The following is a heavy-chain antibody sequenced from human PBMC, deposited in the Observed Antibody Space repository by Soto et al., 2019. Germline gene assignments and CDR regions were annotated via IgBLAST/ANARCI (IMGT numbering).Heavy chain of an antibody. V-gene: IGHV4-59*01. CDR3: ARDHRYCTNGVCYPGGMDV. D-gene: IGHD2-8*01. CDR2: IYYSGST. J-gene: IGHJ6*02. CDR1: GGSISSYY. Sequence: SETLSLTCTVSGGSISSYYWIWIRQPPGKGLEWIGYIYYSGSTNYNPSLKSRVTISVDTSKNQFSLKLSSVTAADTAVYYCARDHRYCTNGVCYPGGMDVWGQGTTVTVSS.